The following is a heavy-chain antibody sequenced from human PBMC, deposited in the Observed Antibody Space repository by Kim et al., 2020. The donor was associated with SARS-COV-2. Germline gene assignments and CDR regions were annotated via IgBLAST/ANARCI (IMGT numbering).Heavy chain of an antibody. CDR3: ARGGRGDGYDY. Sequence: ANYAQKFQGRVTITADESTSTAYMELSSLRSEDTAVYYCARGGRGDGYDYWGQGTLVTVSS. D-gene: IGHD5-12*01. CDR2: A. V-gene: IGHV1-69*01. J-gene: IGHJ4*02.